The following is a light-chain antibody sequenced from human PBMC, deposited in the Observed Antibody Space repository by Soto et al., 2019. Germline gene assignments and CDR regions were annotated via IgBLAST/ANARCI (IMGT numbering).Light chain of an antibody. Sequence: QSVLTQPASLSGSPGQSITISCTGNSSDVGGYNSVPWSQQHPGKAPKVIIFDVSSRPSGVSSRFSGSKSDNTASLTISGLQAEDEADYYCCSYISRSTLYVFGAGTQLTV. CDR1: SSDVGGYNS. J-gene: IGLJ1*01. CDR3: CSYISRSTLYV. CDR2: DVS. V-gene: IGLV2-14*03.